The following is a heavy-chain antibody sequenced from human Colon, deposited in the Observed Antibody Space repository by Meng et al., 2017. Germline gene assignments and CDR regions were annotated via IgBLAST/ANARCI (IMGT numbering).Heavy chain of an antibody. V-gene: IGHV3-23*01. CDR2: ISGSGGST. D-gene: IGHD3-22*01. J-gene: IGHJ4*02. CDR3: AKVYDSSGYYHRDRYYFDY. Sequence: GESLKISCAASGFTFSSYAMSWVRQAPGKGLEWVSAISGSGGSTYYADSVKGRFTISRDNSKNTLYLQMNSLRAEDTAVYYCAKVYDSSGYYHRDRYYFDYWGQGTLVTVSS. CDR1: GFTFSSYA.